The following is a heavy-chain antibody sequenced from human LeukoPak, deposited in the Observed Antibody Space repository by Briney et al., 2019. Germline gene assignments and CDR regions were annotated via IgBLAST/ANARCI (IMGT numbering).Heavy chain of an antibody. J-gene: IGHJ4*02. CDR1: DVSIKNYY. V-gene: IGHV4-34*01. CDR3: VRHQTGVLD. Sequence: SETLSLTCTVSDVSIKNYYWSWIRQPPGKGLEWIGEIDRSGTTNYNPSLKSRVTMSVDTSKNQFSLRLTSVTAADTAVYYCVRHQTGVLDWGQGTLVTVSS. CDR2: IDRSGTT. D-gene: IGHD7-27*01.